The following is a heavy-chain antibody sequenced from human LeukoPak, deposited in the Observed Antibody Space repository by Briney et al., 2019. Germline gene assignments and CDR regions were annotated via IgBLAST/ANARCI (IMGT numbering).Heavy chain of an antibody. V-gene: IGHV3-30-3*01. D-gene: IGHD1-26*01. Sequence: PGGSLRLSCAASGFTFSSYAMHWVRQAPGKGLEWVAVISYDGSNKYYADSVKGRFTISRDNSKNTLYLQMNSLRAEDTAVYYCARESSPVGAKRGPFDYWGQGTLVTVSS. CDR2: ISYDGSNK. CDR3: ARESSPVGAKRGPFDY. J-gene: IGHJ4*02. CDR1: GFTFSSYA.